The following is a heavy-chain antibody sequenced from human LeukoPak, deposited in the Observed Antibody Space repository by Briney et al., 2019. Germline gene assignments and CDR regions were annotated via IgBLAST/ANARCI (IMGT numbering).Heavy chain of an antibody. D-gene: IGHD3-3*01. J-gene: IGHJ4*02. CDR1: GFTFSNNW. Sequence: GGSLRLSCAASGFTFSNNWMSWVRQAPGKGLEWVANIKQDGSEKYYVDSVKGRFTISRDNAKNSLYLQMNSLRAEDTAVYYCATLDKGFLEWSGGYWGQGTLVTVSS. CDR2: IKQDGSEK. CDR3: ATLDKGFLEWSGGY. V-gene: IGHV3-7*01.